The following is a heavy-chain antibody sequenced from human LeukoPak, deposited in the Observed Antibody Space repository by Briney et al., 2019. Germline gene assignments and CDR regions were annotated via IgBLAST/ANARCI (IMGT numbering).Heavy chain of an antibody. CDR3: ARGNYYDSSGYYYELAPDY. CDR2: MNPNSGNT. CDR1: GYTFTSYD. D-gene: IGHD3-22*01. Sequence: ASVKVSCKASGYTFTSYDINWVRQATGQGLEWMGWMNPNSGNTGYAQKFQGRVTVTRNTSISTAYMELSSLRSEDTAVYYCARGNYYDSSGYYYELAPDYWGQGTLVTVSS. V-gene: IGHV1-8*01. J-gene: IGHJ4*02.